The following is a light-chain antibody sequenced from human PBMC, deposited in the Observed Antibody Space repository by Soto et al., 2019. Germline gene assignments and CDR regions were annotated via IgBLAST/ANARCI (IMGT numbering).Light chain of an antibody. J-gene: IGLJ2*01. V-gene: IGLV2-14*01. Sequence: QSALTQPASVSGSPGQSITISCTGTSRDVGGYSYVSWYQHHPGKAPKLMIYEVSTRPSGVSNRFSGSKSGNTGSLTISGLQAEDEADYYCSSYTSSSTLVFGGGTQLTVL. CDR1: SRDVGGYSY. CDR3: SSYTSSSTLV. CDR2: EVS.